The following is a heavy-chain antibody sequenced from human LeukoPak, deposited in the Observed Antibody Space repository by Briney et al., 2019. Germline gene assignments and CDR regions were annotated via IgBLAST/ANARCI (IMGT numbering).Heavy chain of an antibody. CDR1: GGSISSSSYY. CDR2: IYYSGST. CDR3: ARRVHSSSWSSYFDY. D-gene: IGHD6-13*01. V-gene: IGHV4-39*07. Sequence: SETLSLTCTVSGGSISSSSYYWGWIRQPPGKGLEWIGSIYYSGSTYYNPSLKSRVTISVDKSKNQFFLKLSSVTATDTAVYYCARRVHSSSWSSYFDYWGQETLVTVSS. J-gene: IGHJ4*02.